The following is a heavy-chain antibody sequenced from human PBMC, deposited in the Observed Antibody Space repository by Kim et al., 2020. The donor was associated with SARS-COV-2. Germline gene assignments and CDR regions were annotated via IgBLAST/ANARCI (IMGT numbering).Heavy chain of an antibody. V-gene: IGHV3-43*02. CDR2: ISADGSSI. Sequence: GGSLRLSCTASGFTFDDSAIYWVRQAPGKGLEWVSLISADGSSIYYADSLKGRFTISRDNSKNSLYLQMNSLRTEDTALYYCAKPSYCSSGTSCMVYWGQGTLVTVSS. J-gene: IGHJ4*01. CDR1: GFTFDDSA. CDR3: AKPSYCSSGTSCMVY. D-gene: IGHD2-2*01.